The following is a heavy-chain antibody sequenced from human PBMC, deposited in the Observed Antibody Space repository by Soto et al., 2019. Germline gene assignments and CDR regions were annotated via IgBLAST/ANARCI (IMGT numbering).Heavy chain of an antibody. J-gene: IGHJ4*02. D-gene: IGHD2-15*01. Sequence: PSETLSLTCTVSGGSISSGDYYWSWIRQPPGKGLEWIGYIHYSGSTYYNPSLKSRVTISVDTSKNQFSLKLSSVTAADTAVYYCARVVAAKRGFDYWGQGTLVTVSS. CDR3: ARVVAAKRGFDY. CDR2: IHYSGST. V-gene: IGHV4-30-4*01. CDR1: GGSISSGDYY.